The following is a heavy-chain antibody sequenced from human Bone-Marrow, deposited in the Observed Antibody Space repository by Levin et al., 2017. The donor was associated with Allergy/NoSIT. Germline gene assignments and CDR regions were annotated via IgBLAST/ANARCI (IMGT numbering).Heavy chain of an antibody. Sequence: SGPTLVKPTQTLTLTCTFSGFSLSTSGMRVSWIRQPPGKALEWLARIDWDDDKFYSTSLKTRLTISKDTSKNQVVLTMTNMDPVDTATYYCALSQIRSRAAATRPYFDYWGQGTLVTVSS. CDR3: ALSQIRSRAAATRPYFDY. CDR1: GFSLSTSGMR. CDR2: IDWDDDK. D-gene: IGHD6-13*01. J-gene: IGHJ4*02. V-gene: IGHV2-70*04.